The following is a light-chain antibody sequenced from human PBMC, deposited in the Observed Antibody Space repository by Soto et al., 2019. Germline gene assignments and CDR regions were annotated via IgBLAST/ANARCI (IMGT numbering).Light chain of an antibody. CDR2: DAS. CDR1: QSISSS. Sequence: DIQMTQSPSSLSASAGDRVTITCRASQSISSSLNWYQQRPGRAPKLLISDASNLQSAVPSRFSGTESGTDFTLTISSLQPEDFAIYYCQQSYAFGQGTKLEIK. CDR3: QQSYA. J-gene: IGKJ2*01. V-gene: IGKV1-39*01.